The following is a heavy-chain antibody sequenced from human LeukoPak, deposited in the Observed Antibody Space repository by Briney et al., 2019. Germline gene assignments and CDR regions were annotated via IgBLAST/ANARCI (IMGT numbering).Heavy chain of an antibody. D-gene: IGHD3-22*01. J-gene: IGHJ5*02. CDR2: ISSSSSTI. V-gene: IGHV3-48*04. Sequence: TGGSLRLSCAASGFTFSSYSMNWVRQAPGKGLEWVSYISSSSSTIYYADSVKGRFTISRDNAKNSLYLQMNSLRSEDTAVYYCARGETYYYDSSGYYPNWFDPWGQGTLVTVSS. CDR1: GFTFSSYS. CDR3: ARGETYYYDSSGYYPNWFDP.